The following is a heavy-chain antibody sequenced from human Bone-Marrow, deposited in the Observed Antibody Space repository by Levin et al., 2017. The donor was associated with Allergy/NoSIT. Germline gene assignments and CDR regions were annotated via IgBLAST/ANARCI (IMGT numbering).Heavy chain of an antibody. V-gene: IGHV3-21*01. CDR1: GITFNMYA. CDR2: ISSSSTYM. J-gene: IGHJ4*02. D-gene: IGHD4/OR15-4a*01. Sequence: TGGSLRLSCSASGITFNMYAMNWVRQAPGTGLEWLAFISSSSTYMKYADSVKGRFTISRDNARNSVFLQMDSLGVEDTAVYFCASAPAHDYYFDYWGQGTLVAVSS. CDR3: ASAPAHDYYFDY.